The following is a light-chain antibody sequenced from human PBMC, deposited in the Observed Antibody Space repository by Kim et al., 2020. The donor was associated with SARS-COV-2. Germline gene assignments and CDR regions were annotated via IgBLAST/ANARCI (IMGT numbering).Light chain of an antibody. CDR2: QDM. J-gene: IGLJ1*01. CDR3: QAWDRNTAYV. V-gene: IGLV3-1*01. CDR1: NLGAKY. Sequence: VSPGKTASITCAGDNLGAKYVSWYQQKPGQSPVLVIYQDMQRPSGIPERFSGSNSGNTATLTISGTQAMDEADYYCQAWDRNTAYVFGTGTKVTVL.